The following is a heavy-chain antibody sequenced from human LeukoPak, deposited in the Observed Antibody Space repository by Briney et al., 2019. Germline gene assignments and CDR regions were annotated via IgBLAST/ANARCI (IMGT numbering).Heavy chain of an antibody. Sequence: PGRPLRLSCAASGFTFSSYGMHWVRQAPGKGLEWVAVISYDGSNKYYADSVKGRFTISRDNSKNTLYLQMNSLRDEDTAMYYCARNHYDSSGYYFPLGYWGQGTLVTVSS. J-gene: IGHJ4*02. D-gene: IGHD3-22*01. CDR2: ISYDGSNK. V-gene: IGHV3-30*03. CDR3: ARNHYDSSGYYFPLGY. CDR1: GFTFSSYG.